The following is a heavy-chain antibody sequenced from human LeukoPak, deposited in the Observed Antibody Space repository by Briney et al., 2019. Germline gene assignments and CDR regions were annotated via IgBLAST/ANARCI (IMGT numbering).Heavy chain of an antibody. CDR3: VGARYYDILTGYYRPPPAHFDY. V-gene: IGHV4-39*07. D-gene: IGHD3-9*01. Sequence: SETLSLTCTVSGGSISSSSYYWGWIRQPPGKGLEWIGSIYYSGSTYYNPSLKSRVTISVDTSKNQFSLKLSSVTAADTAVYYCVGARYYDILTGYYRPPPAHFDYWGQGTLVTVSS. J-gene: IGHJ4*02. CDR1: GGSISSSSYY. CDR2: IYYSGST.